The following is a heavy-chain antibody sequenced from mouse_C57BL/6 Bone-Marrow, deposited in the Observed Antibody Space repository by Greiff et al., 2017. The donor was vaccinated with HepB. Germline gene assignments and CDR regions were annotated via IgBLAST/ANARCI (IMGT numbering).Heavy chain of an antibody. V-gene: IGHV5-6*02. Sequence: DVKLVESGGDLVKPGGSLKLSCAASGFTFSSYGMSWVRQTPDKRLEWVATISSGGSYTYYPDSVKGRFTISRDNAKNTLYLQMSSLKSEDTAMYYCARHPYGNYWFAYWGQGTLVTVSA. CDR3: ARHPYGNYWFAY. CDR1: GFTFSSYG. J-gene: IGHJ3*01. D-gene: IGHD2-1*01. CDR2: ISSGGSYT.